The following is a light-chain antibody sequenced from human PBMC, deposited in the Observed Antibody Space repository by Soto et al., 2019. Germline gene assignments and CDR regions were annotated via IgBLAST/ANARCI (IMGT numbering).Light chain of an antibody. CDR3: CSYAGRNIWV. Sequence: QSALTQPASVSGSPGQSITISCTGVNSDVGSYKFVSWYQQYPDKAPQLIIFEGSKRPSGVSDRFSGSKSGNTASLTISGLQAGDEADYHCCSYAGRNIWVFGGGTKVTVL. CDR2: EGS. J-gene: IGLJ3*02. V-gene: IGLV2-23*01. CDR1: NSDVGSYKF.